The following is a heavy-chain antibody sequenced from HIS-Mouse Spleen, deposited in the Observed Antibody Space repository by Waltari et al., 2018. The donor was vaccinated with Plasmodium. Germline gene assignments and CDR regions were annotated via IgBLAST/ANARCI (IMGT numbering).Heavy chain of an antibody. D-gene: IGHD1-26*01. V-gene: IGHV3-30-3*01. J-gene: IGHJ4*02. Sequence: QVQLVESGGGVVQPGRSLRLSCAASGFTFSSYAMHGVRQAPGKGLEWGAVISYDGSNKYYADSVKGRFTISRDNSKNTLYLQMNSLRAEDTAVYYCARGSRGLYSGSYFDYWGQGTLVTVSS. CDR3: ARGSRGLYSGSYFDY. CDR2: ISYDGSNK. CDR1: GFTFSSYA.